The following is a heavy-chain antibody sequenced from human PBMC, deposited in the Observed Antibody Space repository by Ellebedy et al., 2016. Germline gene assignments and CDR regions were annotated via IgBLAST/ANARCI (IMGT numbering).Heavy chain of an antibody. Sequence: SETLSLTXPVSGASISTSNYYWSWIRQPPGKGLEWIGKINHIGSSNYNPSLTSRVTISVDTSKNQFSVRLSSVTAADTAVYYCARGQCSGINCYLKFDYWGQGILVTVSS. D-gene: IGHD2-15*01. J-gene: IGHJ4*02. CDR2: INHIGSS. V-gene: IGHV4-39*07. CDR1: GASISTSNYY. CDR3: ARGQCSGINCYLKFDY.